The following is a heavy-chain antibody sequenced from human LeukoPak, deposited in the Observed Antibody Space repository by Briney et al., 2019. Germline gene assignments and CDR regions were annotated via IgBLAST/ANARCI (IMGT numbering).Heavy chain of an antibody. CDR1: GFTFTTYW. CDR3: ARPLMYYYGSETYFWFDP. D-gene: IGHD3-10*01. Sequence: GGSLRLSCAASGFTFTTYWMGWVRQAPGKGLEWVANIKQDGTEKYYVDSVKGRFTVSRDNAKNSLSLQMNSLRAEDTAVYYCARPLMYYYGSETYFWFDPWGQGTLVTVSS. V-gene: IGHV3-7*01. CDR2: IKQDGTEK. J-gene: IGHJ5*02.